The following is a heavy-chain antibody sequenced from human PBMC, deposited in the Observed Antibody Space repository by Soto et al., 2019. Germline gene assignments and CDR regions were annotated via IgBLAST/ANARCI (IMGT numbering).Heavy chain of an antibody. D-gene: IGHD2-15*01. Sequence: ASVKVSCKASGGTFSSYAISWVRQAPGQGLEWMGGIIPIFGTANYAQKFQGRVTITADESTSTAYMELSSLRSEDTAVYYCARVLMAAHYHGMDVWGQGTTVTVSS. J-gene: IGHJ6*02. V-gene: IGHV1-69*13. CDR1: GGTFSSYA. CDR3: ARVLMAAHYHGMDV. CDR2: IIPIFGTA.